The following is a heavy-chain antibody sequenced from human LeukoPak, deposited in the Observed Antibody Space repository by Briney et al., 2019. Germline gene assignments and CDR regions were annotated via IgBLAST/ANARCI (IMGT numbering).Heavy chain of an antibody. Sequence: SETLSLTCTVSGGSISSYYWSWIRQPPGKGLEWIGYTYYRSTNYNPSLKSRVTISADTSKNQFSLKLSSVTAADTAVYYCARDRVDITVAGFDYWGQGTLVTVSS. CDR3: ARDRVDITVAGFDY. J-gene: IGHJ4*02. D-gene: IGHD6-19*01. V-gene: IGHV4-59*01. CDR2: TYYRST. CDR1: GGSISSYY.